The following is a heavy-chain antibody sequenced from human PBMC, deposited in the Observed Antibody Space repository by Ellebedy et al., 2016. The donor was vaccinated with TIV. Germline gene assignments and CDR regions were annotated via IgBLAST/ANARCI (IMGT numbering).Heavy chain of an antibody. CDR1: GFTFSNYA. V-gene: IGHV3-23*01. CDR3: AREVSGGQGDMDV. J-gene: IGHJ6*02. D-gene: IGHD2-8*01. CDR2: ISSSGDST. Sequence: PGGSLRLSCAASGFTFSNYAMNWVRQAPGKGLEWVSGISSSGDSTYYADSVKGRFAISRDNSKDTLYVQMNSLRPDDTGIYYCAREVSGGQGDMDVWGQGTTVAVSS.